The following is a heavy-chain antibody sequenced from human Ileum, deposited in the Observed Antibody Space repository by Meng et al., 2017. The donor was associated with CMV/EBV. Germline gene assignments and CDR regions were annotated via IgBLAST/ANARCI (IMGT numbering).Heavy chain of an antibody. D-gene: IGHD3-10*02. V-gene: IGHV3-23*04. Sequence: DVHLVESWGGLVKPGGFLRLSSASSGFPLSSHSMCWCRLAPSKGLELVSIIKRNCGGYNADSVKGRFTIPRYTSKNMLYLQMNSLRADDTALYYCATCLGSVDPFDYWGQGTLVTVSS. CDR2: IKRNCGG. CDR1: GFPLSSHS. J-gene: IGHJ4*02. CDR3: ATCLGSVDPFDY.